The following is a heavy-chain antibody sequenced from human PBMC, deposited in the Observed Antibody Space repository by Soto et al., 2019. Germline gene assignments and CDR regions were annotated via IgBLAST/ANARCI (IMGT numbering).Heavy chain of an antibody. CDR3: AAALGFGKLSVV. CDR1: GDTFKNCV. V-gene: IGHV1-69*01. Sequence: QVQVVQSGVEERRPRSSVKVSCKASGDTFKNCVISWVRQAPGQGLEWMGGIIHLFGTTDFALRVQGRLTIATDESTTTAYVERSRLRSEGTATYCFAAALGFGKLSVVLGQATTFIASS. CDR2: IIHLFGTT. D-gene: IGHD3-10*01. J-gene: IGHJ6*02.